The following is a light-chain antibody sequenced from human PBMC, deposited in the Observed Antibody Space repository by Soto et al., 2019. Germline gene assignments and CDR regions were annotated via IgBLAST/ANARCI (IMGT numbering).Light chain of an antibody. Sequence: DIQMTQSPSTLSGSVGDRVTITCRASQTISSWLAWYQQKPGKAPKLLIYKASTLKSGVPSRFSGSGSGTEFTLTISSLQPDDFATXYCQHYNSYSEAFGQGTKVDIK. CDR3: QHYNSYSEA. CDR2: KAS. V-gene: IGKV1-5*03. J-gene: IGKJ1*01. CDR1: QTISSW.